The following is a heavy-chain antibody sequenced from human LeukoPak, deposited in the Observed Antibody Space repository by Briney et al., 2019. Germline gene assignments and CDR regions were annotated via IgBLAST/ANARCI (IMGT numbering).Heavy chain of an antibody. CDR1: GGSISSGSYY. D-gene: IGHD6-6*01. Sequence: KPSETLSLTCTVSGGSISSGSYYWTWIRQPAGKGLEWIGRISATGSTNYNPSLKSRVTISIDTSKNQFSLKLSSVTAADTAVYYCAREEVMGQLDVDYWGQGTLVTVSS. CDR3: AREEVMGQLDVDY. J-gene: IGHJ4*02. CDR2: ISATGST. V-gene: IGHV4-61*02.